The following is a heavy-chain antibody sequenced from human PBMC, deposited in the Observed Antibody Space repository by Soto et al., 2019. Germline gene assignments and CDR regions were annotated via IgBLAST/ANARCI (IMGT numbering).Heavy chain of an antibody. Sequence: LRLSCAASGFTFSSYAMSWVRQAPGKGLEWVSAISGSGGSTYYADSVKGRFTISRDNSKNTLYLQMNSLRAEDTAVYYCAKSLVVLVAAKTYYYDSSGYYPFDYWGQGTLVTVSS. CDR3: AKSLVVLVAAKTYYYDSSGYYPFDY. CDR1: GFTFSSYA. V-gene: IGHV3-23*01. J-gene: IGHJ4*02. D-gene: IGHD3-22*01. CDR2: ISGSGGST.